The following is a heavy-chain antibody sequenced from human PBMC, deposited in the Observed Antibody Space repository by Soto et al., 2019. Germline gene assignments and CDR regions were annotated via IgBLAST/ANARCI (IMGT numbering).Heavy chain of an antibody. D-gene: IGHD1-26*01. CDR3: ARAPVGVYDS. V-gene: IGHV3-64*01. J-gene: IGHJ4*02. CDR1: GFTFSSYA. CDR2: ISSDGGST. Sequence: LRLSCAASGFTFSSYAMHWVRQAPGKGLEYVSAISSDGGSTYYANSVKGRFTISRDNSKNTLYLQMGSLRAEDMAVYYCARAPVGVYDSWGQGTLVTVSS.